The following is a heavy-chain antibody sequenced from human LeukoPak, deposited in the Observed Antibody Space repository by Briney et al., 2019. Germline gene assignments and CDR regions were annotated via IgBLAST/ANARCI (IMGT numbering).Heavy chain of an antibody. CDR2: IKSKTDGGTT. CDR3: STTYYYDSSEGY. D-gene: IGHD3-22*01. J-gene: IGHJ4*02. CDR1: GFTFSNAW. Sequence: GGSLRLACAASGFTFSNAWMNWVRQAPGKGLEWVGRIKSKTDGGTTDYAAPVKGRFTISRDDSKNTLYLQMNSLKTEDTAVYYCSTTYYYDSSEGYWGQGTLVTVSS. V-gene: IGHV3-15*07.